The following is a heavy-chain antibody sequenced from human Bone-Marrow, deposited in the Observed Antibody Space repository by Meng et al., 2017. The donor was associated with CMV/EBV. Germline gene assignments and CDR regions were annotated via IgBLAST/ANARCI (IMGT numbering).Heavy chain of an antibody. CDR2: IYYSGST. J-gene: IGHJ6*02. CDR3: AREPKIGLGSGYYFPYYYYYGMDV. V-gene: IGHV4-39*02. Sequence: SETLSLTCTVSGGSISSSSYYWGWIRQPPGKGLEWIGSIYYSGSTYYNPSLKSRVTISVDTSKNQFSLKLSSVTAADTAVYYCAREPKIGLGSGYYFPYYYYYGMDVWGQGTTVTVSS. D-gene: IGHD3-22*01. CDR1: GGSISSSSYY.